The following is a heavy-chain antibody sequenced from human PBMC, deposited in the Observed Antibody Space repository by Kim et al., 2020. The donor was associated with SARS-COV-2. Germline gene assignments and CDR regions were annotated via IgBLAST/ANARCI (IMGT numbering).Heavy chain of an antibody. CDR2: LYIDGST. J-gene: IGHJ4*02. CDR3: ARGWGWQQRGGFDY. V-gene: IGHV3-53*01. CDR1: GFTVSSNS. D-gene: IGHD2-15*01. Sequence: GGSLRLSCAVSGFTVSSNSMSWVRQAPGKGLEWVSYLYIDGSTYYADSVKGRLTMSRDNSKNTVFLQMNSLRAEDTAVYFCARGWGWQQRGGFDYWGQGTLVTVSS.